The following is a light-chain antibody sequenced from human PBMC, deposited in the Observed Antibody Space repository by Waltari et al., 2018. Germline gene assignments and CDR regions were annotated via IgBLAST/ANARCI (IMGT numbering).Light chain of an antibody. J-gene: IGLJ2*01. Sequence: QSALPQPPSASGSPGQSVTISCTGTTSDVGGYNYVSWYQQHPGKAPKLIISEVTKRPSGVPDRFSGSKSGNTASLTVSGLQAEDEADYYCSSYAHSNTVVFGGGTRLTVL. V-gene: IGLV2-8*01. CDR1: TSDVGGYNY. CDR3: SSYAHSNTVV. CDR2: EVT.